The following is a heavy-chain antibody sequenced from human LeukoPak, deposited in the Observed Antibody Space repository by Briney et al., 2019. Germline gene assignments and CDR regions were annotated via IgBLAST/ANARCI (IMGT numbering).Heavy chain of an antibody. CDR3: ARGDLVVTLEGPIDY. D-gene: IGHD2-21*02. CDR1: GFTFSSYS. V-gene: IGHV3-48*01. CDR2: ISSGYPTI. J-gene: IGHJ4*02. Sequence: GGSLRLSCAASGFTFSSYSINWVRQAPGKGLEWVSYISSGYPTIYYADSVKGRFTISRDNAKNSLYLQMNSLRAGDTAVYYCARGDLVVTLEGPIDYWGQGTLVTVSS.